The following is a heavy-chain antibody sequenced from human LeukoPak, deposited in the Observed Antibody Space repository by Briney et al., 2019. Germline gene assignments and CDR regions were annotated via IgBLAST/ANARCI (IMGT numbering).Heavy chain of an antibody. D-gene: IGHD6-13*01. CDR1: GFTFSSYS. CDR3: ARWAFSAGTLFDY. J-gene: IGHJ4*02. Sequence: GGSLRLSCAASGFTFSSYSMNWVRQAPGKGLEWVSSISSSSSYIYYADSVKGRFTISRDNAKNSLYLQMNSLRAEDTAVYYCARWAFSAGTLFDYWGQGTLVTVSS. V-gene: IGHV3-21*01. CDR2: ISSSSSYI.